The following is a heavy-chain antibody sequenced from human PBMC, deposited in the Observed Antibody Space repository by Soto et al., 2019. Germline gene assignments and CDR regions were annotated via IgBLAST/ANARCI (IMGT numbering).Heavy chain of an antibody. CDR2: ISSSSSYI. J-gene: IGHJ4*02. V-gene: IGHV3-21*01. Sequence: LRLSCAASGFTFSSYSMNWVRQAPGKGLEWVSSISSSSSYIYYADSVKGRFTISRDNAKNSLYLQMNSLRAEDTAVYYCASGSSAYETSNYWGRGTLVTVSS. D-gene: IGHD2-2*01. CDR1: GFTFSSYS. CDR3: ASGSSAYETSNY.